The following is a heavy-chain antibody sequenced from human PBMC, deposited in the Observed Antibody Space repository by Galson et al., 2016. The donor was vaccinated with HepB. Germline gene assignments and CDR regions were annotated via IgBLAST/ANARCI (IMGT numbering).Heavy chain of an antibody. J-gene: IGHJ6*02. CDR2: IKTDGSEE. Sequence: SLRLSCAASGFTFSNYWMSWVRQAPGKGPEWVANIKTDGSEEYYVDYLKGRFTISRENAKNSLSLQMNSLRAEDTALYYCARDGYYYAMDVWGQGTTVTVSS. V-gene: IGHV3-7*03. CDR3: ARDGYYYAMDV. CDR1: GFTFSNYW.